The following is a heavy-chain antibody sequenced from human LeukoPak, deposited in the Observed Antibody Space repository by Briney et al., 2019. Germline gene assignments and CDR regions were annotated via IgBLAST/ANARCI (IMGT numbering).Heavy chain of an antibody. D-gene: IGHD3-3*01. CDR1: GYTLTELS. V-gene: IGHV1-24*01. CDR3: ATLGEYYDFWSGYFRDY. CDR2: FDPGDGET. J-gene: IGHJ4*02. Sequence: ASVKVSCKVSGYTLTELSMHWVRQAPGKGLEWMGGFDPGDGETIYAQKFQGRVTMTEDTSTDTAYMELSSLRSEDTAVYYCATLGEYYDFWSGYFRDYWGQGTLVTVSS.